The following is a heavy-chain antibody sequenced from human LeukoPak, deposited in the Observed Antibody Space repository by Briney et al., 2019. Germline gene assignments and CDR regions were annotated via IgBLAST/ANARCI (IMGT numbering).Heavy chain of an antibody. Sequence: PGGSLRLSCAVSGFSFSSNCMSWVRQAPGKGLEWVAKIKEDGNEIYYVDSVKGRFTISRDNTKNSLLLQMNSLRAEDTAVYYCATGGAVAGRFAYWGQGTLVTVSS. CDR2: IKEDGNEI. D-gene: IGHD6-19*01. J-gene: IGHJ4*02. V-gene: IGHV3-7*01. CDR3: ATGGAVAGRFAY. CDR1: GFSFSSNC.